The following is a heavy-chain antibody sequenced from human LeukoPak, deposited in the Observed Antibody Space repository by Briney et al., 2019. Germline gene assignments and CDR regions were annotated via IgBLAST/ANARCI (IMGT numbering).Heavy chain of an antibody. J-gene: IGHJ6*03. CDR1: GFTVSSNS. D-gene: IGHD3-10*01. CDR2: IYSAGST. V-gene: IGHV3-66*04. CDR3: ARQKASRMVRGVMDYYYMDV. Sequence: PGGSLRLSCTVSGFTVSSNSMSWVRQAPGKGLEWVSFIYSAGSTPYSDCAKGRFTIPIANSKNTLYLQMNSLRAEARAVYYCARQKASRMVRGVMDYYYMDVSGKGTTVTAS.